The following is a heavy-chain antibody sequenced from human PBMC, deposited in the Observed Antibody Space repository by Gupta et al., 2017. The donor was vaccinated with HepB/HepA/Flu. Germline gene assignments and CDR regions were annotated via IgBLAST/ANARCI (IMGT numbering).Heavy chain of an antibody. CDR1: GSTLRSYW. V-gene: IGHV3-7*01. Sequence: EVHLVESGGGLVQPGVYLRPACSSSGSTLRSYWISWVRRAPGKGLEWVANRKEDGSEKHYVDSVKGRFIISRDKAKNSLYLQMNSLRAEDTAVYYCARDPYGDYGGFGAFDIWGQGTMVIVSS. CDR2: RKEDGSEK. D-gene: IGHD4-17*01. CDR3: ARDPYGDYGGFGAFDI. J-gene: IGHJ3*02.